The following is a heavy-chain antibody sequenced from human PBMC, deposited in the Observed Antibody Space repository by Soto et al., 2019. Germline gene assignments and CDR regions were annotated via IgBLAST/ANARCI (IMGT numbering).Heavy chain of an antibody. CDR3: AKETRSRAVTATRVNGMDV. D-gene: IGHD2-21*02. CDR1: GFSFSDFG. V-gene: IGHV3-30*18. J-gene: IGHJ6*02. CDR2: ISHDGSNQ. Sequence: QVQLVESGGGVVQPGRSLRLSCAPSGFSFSDFGMHWVRQAPGKGLEWVAAISHDGSNQYYGDSVKGRFSISREHSNNRLYLQMNKLKVEDSAIYFWAKETRSRAVTATRVNGMDVWGQGTTVTVSS.